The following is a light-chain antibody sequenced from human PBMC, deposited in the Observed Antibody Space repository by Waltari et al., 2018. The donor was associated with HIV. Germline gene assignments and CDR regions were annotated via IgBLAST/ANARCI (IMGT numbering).Light chain of an antibody. V-gene: IGLV2-14*02. CDR1: SSDVGSYNL. J-gene: IGLJ1*01. CDR2: EVI. CDR3: SSYTTSSTLGGV. Sequence: QSALTQPASVSGSPGQSITISCTGSSSDVGSYNLVSWYQQHPGKAPKLMIYEVINRPSWVSNRFSGSKSGNTASLTISGLQAEDEAYYYCSSYTTSSTLGGVFGTGTKVTVL.